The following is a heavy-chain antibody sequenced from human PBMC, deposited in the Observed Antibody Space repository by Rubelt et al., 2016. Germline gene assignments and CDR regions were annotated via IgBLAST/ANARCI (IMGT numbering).Heavy chain of an antibody. J-gene: IGHJ4*02. V-gene: IGHV4-39*01. CDR1: DGSISSSSYY. CDR2: IYYSGST. Sequence: QVQLQESGPGLVKPSETLSLTCSVSDGSISSSSYYWGWIRQPPGKGLEWIGSIYYSGSTYYNPSLKSRVTMSVHMSKNQFSLTLSSGTAADTAVYYLARQGDHTNSPYLDYWGQGTLVTVSS. D-gene: IGHD2-8*01. CDR3: ARQGDHTNSPYLDY.